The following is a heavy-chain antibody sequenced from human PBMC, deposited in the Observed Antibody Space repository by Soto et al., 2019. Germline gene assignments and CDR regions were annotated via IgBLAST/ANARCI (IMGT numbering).Heavy chain of an antibody. J-gene: IGHJ6*03. Sequence: SETLSLTCAVYGGSFSGYYWSWIRQPPGKGLEWIGEINHSGSTNYNPSLKSRVTISVDTSKNQFSLKLSSVTAADTAVYYCARGLRMVRGVIGHYYMDVWGKGTTVTVSS. D-gene: IGHD3-10*01. CDR2: INHSGST. CDR1: GGSFSGYY. V-gene: IGHV4-34*01. CDR3: ARGLRMVRGVIGHYYMDV.